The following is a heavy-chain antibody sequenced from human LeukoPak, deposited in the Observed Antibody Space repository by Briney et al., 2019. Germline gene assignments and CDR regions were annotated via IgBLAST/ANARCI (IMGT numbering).Heavy chain of an antibody. CDR3: AKETLEWSPPDI. CDR2: ITWNGGNT. D-gene: IGHD3-3*01. V-gene: IGHV3-20*04. Sequence: GGSLRLSCAASGFTFDDYGMSWVRQAPGKGLEWVSGITWNGGNTGFGDSVKGRFTISRDNSKNTLYLQMNSLRAEDTAVYYCAKETLEWSPPDIWGQGTTVTVSS. J-gene: IGHJ3*02. CDR1: GFTFDDYG.